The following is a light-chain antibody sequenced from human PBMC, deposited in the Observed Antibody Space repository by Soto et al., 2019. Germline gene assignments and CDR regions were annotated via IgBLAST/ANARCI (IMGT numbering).Light chain of an antibody. CDR3: QQYNNWPPWT. CDR2: AAS. CDR1: QSVGGN. Sequence: EIVMTQSPATLSVSPGERATLSCRASQSVGGNLAWYQQKPGQAPRLLIYAASTRATGIPARFSGGGSGTEFTLTISSLQSEDFAVYYCQQYNNWPPWTFGQGTKVDIK. V-gene: IGKV3-15*01. J-gene: IGKJ1*01.